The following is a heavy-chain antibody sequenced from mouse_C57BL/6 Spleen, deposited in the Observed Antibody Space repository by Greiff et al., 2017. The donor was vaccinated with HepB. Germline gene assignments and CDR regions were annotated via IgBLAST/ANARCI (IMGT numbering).Heavy chain of an antibody. CDR2: IDPENGDT. V-gene: IGHV14-4*01. CDR1: GFNIKDDY. D-gene: IGHD5-1-1*01. Sequence: EVKLQESGAELVRPGASVKLSCTASGFNIKDDYMHWVKQRPEQGLEWIGWIDPENGDTEYASKFQGKATITADTSSNTAYLQLSSLTSEDTAVYYCTSLYLEVAYWGQGTLVTVSA. CDR3: TSLYLEVAY. J-gene: IGHJ3*01.